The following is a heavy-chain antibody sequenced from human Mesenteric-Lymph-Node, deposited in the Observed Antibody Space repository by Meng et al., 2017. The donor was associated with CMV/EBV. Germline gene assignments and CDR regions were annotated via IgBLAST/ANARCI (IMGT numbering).Heavy chain of an antibody. Sequence: VYGGSFSGYYWSWIRQPPGKGLEWIGEINHSGSTNYNPSLKSRVTISVDTSKNQFSLKLSSVTAADTAVYYCARGRNFDWLSPLDYWGQGTLVTVSS. J-gene: IGHJ4*02. CDR1: GGSFSGYY. CDR3: ARGRNFDWLSPLDY. V-gene: IGHV4-34*01. CDR2: INHSGST. D-gene: IGHD3-9*01.